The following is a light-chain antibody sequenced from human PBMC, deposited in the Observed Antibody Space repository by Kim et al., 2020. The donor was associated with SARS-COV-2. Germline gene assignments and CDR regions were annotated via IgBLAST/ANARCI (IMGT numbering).Light chain of an antibody. Sequence: EIVLTQSPGTLYLSPGERATLSCRASQSVSSNSLVWYQQKPGQAPGLLIYGASSRATGIPDRFSGSGSGTDFTLTISRLEPEDFAVYYCQQYDNSPPVTFGGGTKVDIK. CDR2: GAS. CDR1: QSVSSNS. J-gene: IGKJ4*01. CDR3: QQYDNSPPVT. V-gene: IGKV3-20*01.